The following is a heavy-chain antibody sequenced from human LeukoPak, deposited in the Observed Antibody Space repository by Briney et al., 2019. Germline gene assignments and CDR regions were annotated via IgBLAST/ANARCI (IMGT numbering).Heavy chain of an antibody. Sequence: GGSLRLSCAASGFTFSSYAMSWVRQAPGKGLEWVSGISGSGGSTYYADSVKGRFTFSRDNSKNTLYLQMNSLRSEDTAVYYCAAGENGVPGVQTGTLSMVWGQGTLVTVSS. J-gene: IGHJ4*02. V-gene: IGHV3-23*01. CDR1: GFTFSSYA. CDR2: ISGSGGST. D-gene: IGHD1-7*01. CDR3: AAGENGVPGVQTGTLSMV.